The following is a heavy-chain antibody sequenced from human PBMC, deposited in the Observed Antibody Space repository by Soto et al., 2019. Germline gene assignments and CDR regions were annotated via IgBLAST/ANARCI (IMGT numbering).Heavy chain of an antibody. CDR1: GLSVSNYW. D-gene: IGHD2-15*01. J-gene: IGHJ4*02. CDR2: INSDDTSS. Sequence: PGGSLRLSCAASGLSVSNYWMHWVRQTPGKGLEWVSRINSDDTSSSYAASVKGRFTISRDNAKNTLYLQMNSLRAEDTAVYYCARDLGGWPDYWGQGTLVAVSS. V-gene: IGHV3-74*01. CDR3: ARDLGGWPDY.